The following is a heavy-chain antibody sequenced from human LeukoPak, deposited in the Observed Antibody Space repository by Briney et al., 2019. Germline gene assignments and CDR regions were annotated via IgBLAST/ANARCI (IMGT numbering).Heavy chain of an antibody. CDR2: IIPIFGTA. V-gene: IGHV1-69*05. D-gene: IGHD6-13*01. J-gene: IGHJ4*02. Sequence: SVKVSCKASGGTFSSYAISWVRQAPGQGLEWMGGIIPIFGTANYAQKSQGRVTITTDESTSTAYMELSSLRSEDTAVYYCASYSSSWYRLIYWGQGTLVTVSS. CDR3: ASYSSSWYRLIY. CDR1: GGTFSSYA.